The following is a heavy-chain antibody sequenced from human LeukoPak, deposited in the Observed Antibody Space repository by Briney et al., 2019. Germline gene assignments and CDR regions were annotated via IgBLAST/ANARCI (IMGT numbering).Heavy chain of an antibody. J-gene: IGHJ4*02. CDR1: GFTFSSYA. D-gene: IGHD2-2*02. V-gene: IGHV3-30*02. CDR2: IRYDGSNK. Sequence: GGSLRLSCAASGFTFSSYATHWVRQAPGKGLEWVAFIRYDGSNKYYADSVKGRFTISRDHSKNTLYLQMNSLRADDTAVYYCAKDRDIVVVPAAIGNWGQGTLVTVSS. CDR3: AKDRDIVVVPAAIGN.